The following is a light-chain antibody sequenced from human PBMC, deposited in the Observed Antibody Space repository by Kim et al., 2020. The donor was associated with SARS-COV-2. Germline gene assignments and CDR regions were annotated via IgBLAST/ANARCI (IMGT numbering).Light chain of an antibody. V-gene: IGKV3-20*01. CDR2: GVS. Sequence: LSPGERATRSCGASQTVSNNLLAWYQQKPGHVPGPLIYGVSNRATGVPDRFSGSGSGTDFTLTISRLEPEDSAVYYCQQYGSSPYTFGQGTKLEI. CDR1: QTVSNNL. J-gene: IGKJ2*01. CDR3: QQYGSSPYT.